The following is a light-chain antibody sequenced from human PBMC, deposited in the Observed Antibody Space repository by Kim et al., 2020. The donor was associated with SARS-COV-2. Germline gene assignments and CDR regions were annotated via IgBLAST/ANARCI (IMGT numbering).Light chain of an antibody. CDR2: DAS. J-gene: IGKJ1*01. V-gene: IGKV3-11*01. CDR1: QSVSSY. Sequence: APGERATRSCRAGQSVSSYLAWYQQKPGQAPRLLIYDASNRATGIPARFSGSGSGTDFTLTISSLEPEDFAVYYCQQRSNWPPWTFGQGTKVDIK. CDR3: QQRSNWPPWT.